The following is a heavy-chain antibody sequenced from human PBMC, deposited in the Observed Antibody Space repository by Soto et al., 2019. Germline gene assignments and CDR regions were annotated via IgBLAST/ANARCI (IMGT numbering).Heavy chain of an antibody. CDR2: LYWNDDN. J-gene: IGHJ5*02. Sequence: QITLKESGPTLVKPTQTLTPNCTVSGFSLTTYEMGVAWIRQPPGKALEWLALLYWNDDNRYSPSLKTRLTLTKDTSKNQVILTMTDMEPVDTATYYCVHTSGWTHTTWGQGTLVTVSS. CDR3: VHTSGWTHTT. CDR1: GFSLTTYEMG. V-gene: IGHV2-5*01. D-gene: IGHD1-1*01.